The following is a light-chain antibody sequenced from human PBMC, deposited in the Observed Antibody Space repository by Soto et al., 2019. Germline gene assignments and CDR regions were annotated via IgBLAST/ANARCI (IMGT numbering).Light chain of an antibody. CDR2: KAS. Sequence: DIQMTQSPSTLSASVGDRVTITGRASQSISSWLAWYQQKPGKAPKLLIYKASSLESGVPSRFSGSGSGTEFTLTISSLQPDDFATYYCQQYNRYPYTFGQGTKLEIK. V-gene: IGKV1-5*03. CDR3: QQYNRYPYT. CDR1: QSISSW. J-gene: IGKJ2*01.